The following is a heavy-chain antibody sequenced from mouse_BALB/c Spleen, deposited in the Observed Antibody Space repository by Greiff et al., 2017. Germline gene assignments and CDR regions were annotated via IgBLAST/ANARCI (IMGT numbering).Heavy chain of an antibody. V-gene: IGHV3-6*02. J-gene: IGHJ3*01. CDR3: AREGAYWFAY. Sequence: ESGPGLVKPSQSLSLTCSVTGYSITSGYYWKWIRQSPGNKLEWMGYISYEGSNNYNPSLKNRISITRDTSKNQYFLKLNSVTTEDTATYYCAREGAYWFAYWGQATLVTVAA. CDR1: GYSITSGYY. CDR2: ISYEGSN. D-gene: IGHD6-5*01.